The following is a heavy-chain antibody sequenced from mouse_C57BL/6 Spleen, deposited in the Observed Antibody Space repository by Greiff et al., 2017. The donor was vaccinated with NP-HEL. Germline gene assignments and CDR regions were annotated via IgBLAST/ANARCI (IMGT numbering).Heavy chain of an antibody. J-gene: IGHJ1*03. CDR2: INPNNGGT. D-gene: IGHD1-1*01. CDR1: GYTFTDYN. CDR3: AEGVYYYDFDV. V-gene: IGHV1-22*01. Sequence: VQLQQSGPELVKPGASVKMSCKASGYTFTDYNMHWVKQSHGKSLEWFGYINPNNGGTSYNQKFKGKATLTVNKSSSTAYMELRSLTSEDSAVYYCAEGVYYYDFDVWGTGTTVTVSS.